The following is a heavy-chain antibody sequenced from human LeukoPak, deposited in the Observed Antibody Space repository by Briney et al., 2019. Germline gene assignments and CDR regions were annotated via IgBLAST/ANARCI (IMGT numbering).Heavy chain of an antibody. CDR3: ARDPQSGYSSGWYVGWFDP. D-gene: IGHD6-19*01. V-gene: IGHV4-34*01. CDR1: GGSFSGYY. CDR2: INHSGST. Sequence: PSETLSLTCAVYGGSFSGYYWSWIRQPPGKGLEWIGEINHSGSTNYNPSLKSRVTISVDTSKNQFSLKLSSVTAADTAVYYCARDPQSGYSSGWYVGWFDPWGQRTLVTVSS. J-gene: IGHJ5*02.